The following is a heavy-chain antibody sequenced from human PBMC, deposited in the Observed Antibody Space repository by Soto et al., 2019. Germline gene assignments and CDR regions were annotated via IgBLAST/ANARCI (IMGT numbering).Heavy chain of an antibody. Sequence: ASVKVSCKASGYTFTSYAMHWVRQAPGQRLEWMGWINAGNGNTKYSQKFQGRVTITRDTSASTAYMELSSLRSEDTAVYYCARVSTTGTTWYSYYYGMDVWGQGTTVTVS. D-gene: IGHD1-1*01. J-gene: IGHJ6*02. CDR1: GYTFTSYA. V-gene: IGHV1-3*01. CDR2: INAGNGNT. CDR3: ARVSTTGTTWYSYYYGMDV.